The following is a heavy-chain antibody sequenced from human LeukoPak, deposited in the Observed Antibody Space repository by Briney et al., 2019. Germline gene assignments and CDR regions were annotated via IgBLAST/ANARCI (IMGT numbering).Heavy chain of an antibody. CDR2: IIPIFGTA. V-gene: IGHV1-69*13. Sequence: SVKVSCKASGGTFSSYAISWVRQAPGQGLEWMGGIIPIFGTANYAQKFQGRVTITADESTSTAYMELSSLRSEDTAVYYCARSKRDRLGAGIQLWFAAFDIWGQGTMVAVSS. D-gene: IGHD5-18*01. CDR3: ARSKRDRLGAGIQLWFAAFDI. J-gene: IGHJ3*02. CDR1: GGTFSSYA.